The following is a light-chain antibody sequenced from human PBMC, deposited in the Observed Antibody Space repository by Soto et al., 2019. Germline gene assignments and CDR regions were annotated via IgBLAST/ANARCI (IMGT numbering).Light chain of an antibody. Sequence: DIPMTQSPSTLSASVGDRVTITCRASQSISRWLAWYQQKPGQPPKLLIYWASTRDSGVPDRFSGSGSGTDFTLTISSLQAEDVAVYYCQQYYSTPYTFGQGTKLEIK. V-gene: IGKV4-1*01. CDR1: QSISRW. J-gene: IGKJ2*01. CDR3: QQYYSTPYT. CDR2: WAS.